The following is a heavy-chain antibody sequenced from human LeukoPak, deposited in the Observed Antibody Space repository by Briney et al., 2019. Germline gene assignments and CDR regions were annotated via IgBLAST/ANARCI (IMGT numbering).Heavy chain of an antibody. CDR3: ARALYYDFWSGYYSPYYYYYGMDV. CDR1: GGSISSYY. Sequence: PSETLSLTCTVSGGSISSYYWSWIRQPPGKGLEWIGCIYYSGSTNYNPSLKSRVTISVDTSKNQFSLKLSSVTAADTAVYYCARALYYDFWSGYYSPYYYYYGMDVWGQGTTVIVSS. CDR2: IYYSGST. V-gene: IGHV4-59*01. J-gene: IGHJ6*02. D-gene: IGHD3-3*01.